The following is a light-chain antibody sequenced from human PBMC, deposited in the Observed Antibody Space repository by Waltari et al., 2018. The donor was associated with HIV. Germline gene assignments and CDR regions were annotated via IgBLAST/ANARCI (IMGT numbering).Light chain of an antibody. CDR2: WAS. V-gene: IGKV4-1*01. CDR3: EEDLRSPSP. Sequence: DIVITQSRDSLSVSLGGRGPINCKSSQSVLHSSNTKNYLAGDRRKPGQPPTRLTYWASTRESGVADRVSGRESGTEFTLTNHSLQAEDAAGYDCEEDLRSPSPFGTVTK. J-gene: IGKJ3*01. CDR1: QSVLHSSNTKNY.